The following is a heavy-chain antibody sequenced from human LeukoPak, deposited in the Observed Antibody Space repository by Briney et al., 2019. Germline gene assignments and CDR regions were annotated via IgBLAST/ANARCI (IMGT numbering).Heavy chain of an antibody. CDR1: GYSISSGYY. D-gene: IGHD3-22*01. Sequence: PSETLSLTCTVSGYSISSGYYWGWIRQPPGKGLEWIGSIYHSGSTYYNPSLKSRVTISVDTSKNQFSLKLSSVTAADTAVYYCASGTMIVVDRDAFDIWGQGTMVTVSS. V-gene: IGHV4-38-2*02. CDR2: IYHSGST. J-gene: IGHJ3*02. CDR3: ASGTMIVVDRDAFDI.